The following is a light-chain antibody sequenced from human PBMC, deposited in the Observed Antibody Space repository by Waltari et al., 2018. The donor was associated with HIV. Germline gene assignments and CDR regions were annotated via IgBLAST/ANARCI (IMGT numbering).Light chain of an antibody. CDR3: CSYAGAYTYV. Sequence: QSALTQPPSVSGSPGQSVTLSGPGTSSGIGYLAYVSWYPQYPGKAPQVIIYEVNQRPSGVPDRFTGSKSGITASLTISGLQGEDEADYYCCSYAGAYTYVFGTGTKVNVL. J-gene: IGLJ1*01. V-gene: IGLV2-11*01. CDR2: EVN. CDR1: SSGIGYLAY.